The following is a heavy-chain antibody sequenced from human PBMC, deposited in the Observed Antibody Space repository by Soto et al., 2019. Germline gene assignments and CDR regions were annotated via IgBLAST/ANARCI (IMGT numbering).Heavy chain of an antibody. V-gene: IGHV4-59*02. D-gene: IGHD3-3*01. CDR2: IYYSGST. CDR3: ARGTSYYDFWSGYYSPRHFDY. CDR1: GGSVSSYY. Sequence: SERLSISCAVCGGSVSSYYWSWIRKPPGKGLEWIGYIYYSGSTNYNPSLKSRVTISVDTSKNQFSLKLSSVTAADTAVYYCARGTSYYDFWSGYYSPRHFDYWGQGTLVTVSS. J-gene: IGHJ4*02.